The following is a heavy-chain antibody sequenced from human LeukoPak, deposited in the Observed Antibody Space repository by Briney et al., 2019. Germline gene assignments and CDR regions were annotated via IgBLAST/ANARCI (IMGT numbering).Heavy chain of an antibody. CDR3: ARAPRGYSGYDHFDY. D-gene: IGHD5-12*01. J-gene: IGHJ4*02. CDR2: IYYSGST. Sequence: PSETLSLTCTVSGGSISSGDYYWSWIRQPPGKGLEWIGYIYYSGSTYYNPTLKSRVTISVDTSKNQFSLKLSSVTAADTAVYYCARAPRGYSGYDHFDYWGQGTLVTVSS. CDR1: GGSISSGDYY. V-gene: IGHV4-30-4*08.